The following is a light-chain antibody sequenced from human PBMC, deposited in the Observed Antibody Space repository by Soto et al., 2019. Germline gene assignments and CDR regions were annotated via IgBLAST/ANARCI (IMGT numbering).Light chain of an antibody. J-gene: IGLJ2*01. Sequence: QAVVTQPPSASGTPGQKVTISCSGSGSNIGSNTVNWYRQLPGTAPQLLVYSNNQRPSGVPDRFSGSKSGTSASLAISGLQSEDEADYYCAAWDDSLNGEVFGGGTKLTVL. V-gene: IGLV1-44*01. CDR2: SNN. CDR1: GSNIGSNT. CDR3: AAWDDSLNGEV.